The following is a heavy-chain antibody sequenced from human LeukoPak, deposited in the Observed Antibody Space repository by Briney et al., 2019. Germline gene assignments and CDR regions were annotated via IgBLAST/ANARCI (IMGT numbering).Heavy chain of an antibody. V-gene: IGHV3-30*18. J-gene: IGHJ4*02. CDR1: GFTFSSYG. D-gene: IGHD3-22*01. CDR3: AKDRGYDSSGYYLGY. CDR2: ISYDGSNK. Sequence: GGSLRLSCAASGFTFSSYGMHWVRQAPGKGLEWVAVISYDGSNKYYADSVKGRFTISRDNSKNTLYLQMNSLRAEDTAVYYCAKDRGYDSSGYYLGYWGQGTLVTVSS.